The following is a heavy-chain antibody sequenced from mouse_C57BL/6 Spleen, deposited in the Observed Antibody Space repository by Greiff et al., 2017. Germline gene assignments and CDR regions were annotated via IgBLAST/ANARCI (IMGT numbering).Heavy chain of an antibody. CDR3: ARVYYGSSIPYFDY. CDR2: IHPNSGST. CDR1: GYTFTSYW. Sequence: QVQLQQPGAELVKPGASVKLSCKASGYTFTSYWMHWVKQRPGQGLEWIGMIHPNSGSTNYNEKFKSKATLTVDKSSSTAYMQLSSLTSEDSAVYYCARVYYGSSIPYFDYWGQGTTLTVSS. D-gene: IGHD1-1*01. V-gene: IGHV1-64*01. J-gene: IGHJ2*01.